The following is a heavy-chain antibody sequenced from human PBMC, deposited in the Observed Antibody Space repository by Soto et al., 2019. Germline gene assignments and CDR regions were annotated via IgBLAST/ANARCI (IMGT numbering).Heavy chain of an antibody. CDR1: GFTFSTYW. D-gene: IGHD6-19*01. CDR2: INKDGSKK. Sequence: EVQLVESGGGLVQPGGSLRLSCAASGFTFSTYWMSWVRQAPGRGLEWVANINKDGSKKYHVDSVKGRFTITRDNAKNSLSLQMNSLRAEDTAVYYCVRDSGWYVLDYWGQGALVTVSS. J-gene: IGHJ4*02. CDR3: VRDSGWYVLDY. V-gene: IGHV3-7*01.